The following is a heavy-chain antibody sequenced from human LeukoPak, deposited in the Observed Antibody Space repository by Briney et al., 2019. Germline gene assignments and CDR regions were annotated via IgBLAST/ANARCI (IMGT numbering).Heavy chain of an antibody. V-gene: IGHV4-4*07. D-gene: IGHD3-10*01. J-gene: IGHJ4*02. CDR1: GGSISSYY. CDR3: ARGAALWFGELHFDY. CDR2: IYTSGST. Sequence: SETLSLTCTVSGGSISSYYWSWIRQPAGKGLEWIGRIYTSGSTNYNPSFKSRVTMSVDTSKNQFSLKLSSVTAADTAVYYCARGAALWFGELHFDYWGQGTLVTVSS.